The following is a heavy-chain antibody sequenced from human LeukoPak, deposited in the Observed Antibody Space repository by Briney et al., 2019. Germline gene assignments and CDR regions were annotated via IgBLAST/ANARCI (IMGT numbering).Heavy chain of an antibody. V-gene: IGHV3-21*01. D-gene: IGHD2-2*01. CDR3: ARGYCSSTSCYAFDY. J-gene: IGHJ4*02. CDR2: ISSSSSYI. CDR1: GFTFSSYS. Sequence: GGSLRLSCAASGFTFSSYSMNWVRQAPGKGLEWVSSISSSSSYIYYADSVKGRFTISRDNAKNSLYLQMNSLRAEDTAVYYCARGYCSSTSCYAFDYWGQGTLVTVPS.